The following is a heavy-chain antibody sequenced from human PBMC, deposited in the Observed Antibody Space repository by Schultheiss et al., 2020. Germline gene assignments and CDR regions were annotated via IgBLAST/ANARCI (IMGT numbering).Heavy chain of an antibody. CDR2: IYTSGST. CDR3: AREQTQLLWFGELFWFDP. V-gene: IGHV4-4*07. CDR1: GGSISSYY. Sequence: SETLSLTCTVSGGSISSYYWSWIRQPAGKGLEWIGRIYTSGSTNYNPSLKSRVTMSVDTSKNQFSLKLSSVTAADTAVYYCAREQTQLLWFGELFWFDPWGQGTLVNVAS. D-gene: IGHD3-10*01. J-gene: IGHJ5*02.